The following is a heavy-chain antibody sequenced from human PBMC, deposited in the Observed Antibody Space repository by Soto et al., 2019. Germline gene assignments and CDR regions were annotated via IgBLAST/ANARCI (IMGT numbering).Heavy chain of an antibody. CDR3: TTLERYSSSWYGYYYYGMDV. Sequence: EVQLVESGGGLVKPGGSLRLSCAASGFTFSNAWMSWVRQAPGKGLEWVGRIKSKTDGGTTDYAAPVKGRFTISRDDSKNTLYLQMNSLKTEDTAVYYCTTLERYSSSWYGYYYYGMDVWGQGTTVTVSS. CDR1: GFTFSNAW. J-gene: IGHJ6*02. V-gene: IGHV3-15*01. D-gene: IGHD6-13*01. CDR2: IKSKTDGGTT.